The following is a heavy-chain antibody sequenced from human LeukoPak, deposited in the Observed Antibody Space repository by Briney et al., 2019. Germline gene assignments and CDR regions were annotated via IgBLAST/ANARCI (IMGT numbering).Heavy chain of an antibody. CDR1: GGSISSYH. CDR3: AREAYCGGDCYSGFDY. V-gene: IGHV4-59*01. Sequence: PSETLSLTCTVSGGSISSYHWSWIRQPPGKGLEWIGYIYYSGSTNYNPSLKSRVTISVDTSKNQFSLKLSSVAAADTAVYYCAREAYCGGDCYSGFDYWGQGTLVTVSS. CDR2: IYYSGST. D-gene: IGHD2-21*02. J-gene: IGHJ4*02.